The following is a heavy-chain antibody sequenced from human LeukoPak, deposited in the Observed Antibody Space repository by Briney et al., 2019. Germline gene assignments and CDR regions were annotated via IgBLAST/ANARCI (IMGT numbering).Heavy chain of an antibody. Sequence: GESLKISCKSSGYSFTSYWIGWVRQMPGKGLEWMGIIYPGDSDTRYSPSFQGQVTISADKSISAAYLQWSSLKASDTAMYYCARRHNWNYRDWFDPWGQGTLVTVSS. CDR2: IYPGDSDT. J-gene: IGHJ5*02. CDR1: GYSFTSYW. D-gene: IGHD1-7*01. V-gene: IGHV5-51*01. CDR3: ARRHNWNYRDWFDP.